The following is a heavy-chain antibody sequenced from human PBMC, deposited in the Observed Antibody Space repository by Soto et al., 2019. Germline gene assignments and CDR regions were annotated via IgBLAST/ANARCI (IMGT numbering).Heavy chain of an antibody. J-gene: IGHJ6*01. CDR2: IIPIFGTA. CDR1: GCTFSSYA. D-gene: IGHD2-2*02. V-gene: IGHV1-69*13. Sequence: SVKVSCKASGCTFSSYAISCVRQAPGQGLEWMGGIIPIFGTANYAQKFQGRVTITADESTSTAYMELSSLRSEDTAVYYCAGYCSSTSCYTFYYGMDVWGEGTTVIVSS. CDR3: AGYCSSTSCYTFYYGMDV.